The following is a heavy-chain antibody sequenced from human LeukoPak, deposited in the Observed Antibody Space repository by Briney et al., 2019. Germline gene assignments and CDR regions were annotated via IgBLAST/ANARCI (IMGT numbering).Heavy chain of an antibody. CDR3: ARGPQFCSGGSCFGYYFDY. J-gene: IGHJ4*02. CDR2: ISASGSHI. D-gene: IGHD2-15*01. Sequence: KSGGSLRLSCAASGFTFSRYSMNWVRQPPGKGLEWVSSISASGSHIYYADSVKGRFSISRDSARNSVYVQMSSLRAEGTAVHYCARGPQFCSGGSCFGYYFDYWGQGALVTVSS. CDR1: GFTFSRYS. V-gene: IGHV3-21*01.